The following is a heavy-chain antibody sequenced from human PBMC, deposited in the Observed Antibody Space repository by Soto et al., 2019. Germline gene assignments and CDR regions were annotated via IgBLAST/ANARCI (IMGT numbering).Heavy chain of an antibody. CDR3: ARDFTGSYLGLDY. J-gene: IGHJ4*02. V-gene: IGHV4-34*01. D-gene: IGHD1-26*01. CDR1: GGSLSGSH. Sequence: SETLSLTCAVSGGSLSGSHWSWIRQPPGKGPEWIGEISHTGTTSYNPSLKGRVTISVATSKSQYSLKLTSVTAADTAVYYCARDFTGSYLGLDYWGQGTLVTVSS. CDR2: ISHTGTT.